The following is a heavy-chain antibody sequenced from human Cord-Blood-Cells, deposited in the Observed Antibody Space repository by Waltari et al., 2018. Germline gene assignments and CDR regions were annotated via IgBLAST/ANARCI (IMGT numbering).Heavy chain of an antibody. V-gene: IGHV3-30-3*01. CDR2: ISYYGNNK. CDR1: GFTFSSYA. CDR3: ARVRQQLVHYYGMDV. J-gene: IGHJ6*02. D-gene: IGHD6-13*01. Sequence: QVQLVESGGGVVQPGRSLRLSCAASGFTFSSYAMHWVRQAPGKGLEGVAVISYYGNNKYYADSWKGRFTISRDNSKNTLYLQMNSLRAEDTAVYYCARVRQQLVHYYGMDVWGQGTTVTVSS.